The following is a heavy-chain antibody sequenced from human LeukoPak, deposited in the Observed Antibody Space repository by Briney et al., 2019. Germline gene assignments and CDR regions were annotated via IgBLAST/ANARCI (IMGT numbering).Heavy chain of an antibody. D-gene: IGHD6-19*01. V-gene: IGHV1-46*01. CDR3: ARDFTVDGTGGFDY. CDR2: INPRGVST. Sequence: GASVKVSCKASGYTFTSYYIRWVRQAPGQGLEWMGIINPRGVSTSYAQRFQGRVTMTGDTSTSTVYMELSSLRSEDTAVYYCARDFTVDGTGGFDYWGQGTLVTVSS. J-gene: IGHJ4*02. CDR1: GYTFTSYY.